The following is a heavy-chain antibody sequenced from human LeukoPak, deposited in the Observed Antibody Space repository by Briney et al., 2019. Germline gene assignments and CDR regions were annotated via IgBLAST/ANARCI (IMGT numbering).Heavy chain of an antibody. J-gene: IGHJ3*02. V-gene: IGHV1-46*01. CDR1: GYTFTSYY. D-gene: IGHD1-26*01. CDR2: INPSGGST. Sequence: ASVKVSCKASGYTFTSYYMHWVRQAPGQGLEWMGIINPSGGSTGYAQKFQGRVTMTRDMSTSTVYMELSSLRSEDTAVYYCARVLYSGSYYRIDAFDIWGQGTMVTVSS. CDR3: ARVLYSGSYYRIDAFDI.